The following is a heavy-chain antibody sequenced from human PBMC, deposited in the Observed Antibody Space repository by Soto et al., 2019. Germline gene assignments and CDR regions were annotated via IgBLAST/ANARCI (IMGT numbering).Heavy chain of an antibody. CDR1: EFSVSNKY. J-gene: IGHJ4*02. CDR2: TYSDGTT. CDR3: ARAGELSVRHFDS. D-gene: IGHD3-10*01. Sequence: EVQLVESGGGLVQPGGSLRLSCAASEFSVSNKYMSWVRQAPGKGLEWVSTTYSDGTTYLADYLKDRFTISRDNSKKTLYLQMKSLRAEDTAVDYCARAGELSVRHFDSWGQGTLVTVSS. V-gene: IGHV3-66*01.